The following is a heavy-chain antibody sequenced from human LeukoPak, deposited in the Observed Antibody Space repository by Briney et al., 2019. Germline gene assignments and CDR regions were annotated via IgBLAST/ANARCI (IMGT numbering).Heavy chain of an antibody. Sequence: SVKVSCKASGGIFSSYAISWVRQAPGQGLEWMGGIIPIFGTANYAQKFQGRVTITADESTSTAYMELSSLRSEDTAVYYCARVAAAGPYYYYYGMDVWGQGTTVTVSS. CDR2: IIPIFGTA. D-gene: IGHD6-13*01. CDR3: ARVAAAGPYYYYYGMDV. J-gene: IGHJ6*02. V-gene: IGHV1-69*13. CDR1: GGIFSSYA.